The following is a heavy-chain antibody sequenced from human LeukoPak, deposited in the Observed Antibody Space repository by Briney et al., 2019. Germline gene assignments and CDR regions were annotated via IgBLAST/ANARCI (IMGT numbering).Heavy chain of an antibody. CDR2: IHPNTGDT. CDR1: GYTFTNHY. D-gene: IGHD2-21*02. Sequence: GASVKVSFRASGYTFTNHYLHWVRQAPGQGLEWVGWIHPNTGDTQQLQKFQGRVTMTRDTSTSTAYMELTSLTSDDTAVYFCVPHIYCRHDCLPFAYWGQGTLCTVSS. V-gene: IGHV1-2*02. J-gene: IGHJ4*02. CDR3: VPHIYCRHDCLPFAY.